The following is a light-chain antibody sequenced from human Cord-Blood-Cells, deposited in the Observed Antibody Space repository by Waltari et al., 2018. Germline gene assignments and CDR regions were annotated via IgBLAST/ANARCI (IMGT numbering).Light chain of an antibody. Sequence: EIVLTQSPATLSLSPGETATLSCRASPGVTRYLAWYEQKPGQAPRLHIYDASNWAADIPGRLRGSGSGADFTLTISSLEPEEVAGYNWQQHSNGSPFTFGQGTKLESK. V-gene: IGKV3-11*01. CDR1: PGVTRY. CDR2: DAS. J-gene: IGKJ2*01. CDR3: QQHSNGSPFT.